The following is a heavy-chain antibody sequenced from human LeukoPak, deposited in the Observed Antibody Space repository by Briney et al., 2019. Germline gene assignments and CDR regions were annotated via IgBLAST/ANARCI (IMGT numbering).Heavy chain of an antibody. CDR2: IYSSGHT. V-gene: IGHV4-31*03. J-gene: IGHJ1*01. CDR1: GGSIIIGANY. Sequence: TLSLTCTVSGGSIIIGANYWSWIRQRPGRGLEWIGYIYSSGHTYHNPSLRSRVFLSVDTSKRQLSLKLTSVTAADTAVYYCARAPSVDWYKFQLWGQGTLVTVSS. CDR3: ARAPSVDWYKFQL. D-gene: IGHD1-14*01.